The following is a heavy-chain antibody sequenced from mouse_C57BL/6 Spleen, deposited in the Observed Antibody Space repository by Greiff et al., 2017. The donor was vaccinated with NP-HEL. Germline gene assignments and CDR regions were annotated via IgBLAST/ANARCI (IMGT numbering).Heavy chain of an antibody. D-gene: IGHD1-1*01. J-gene: IGHJ3*01. V-gene: IGHV3-6*01. CDR2: ISYDGSN. Sequence: EVQVVESGPGLVKPSQSLSLTCSVTGYSITSGYYWNWIRQFPGNKLEWMGYISYDGSNNYNPSLKNRISITRDTSKNQFFLKLNSVTTEDTATYYCARYYYGSSYGWFAYWGQGTLVTVSA. CDR3: ARYYYGSSYGWFAY. CDR1: GYSITSGYY.